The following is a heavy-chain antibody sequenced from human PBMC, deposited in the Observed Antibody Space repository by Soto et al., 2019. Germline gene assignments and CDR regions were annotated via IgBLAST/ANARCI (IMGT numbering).Heavy chain of an antibody. CDR3: ARGAGGYFDY. CDR1: GYTFTSYY. J-gene: IGHJ4*02. V-gene: IGHV1-46*01. CDR2: INHSGGST. Sequence: ASVKVSCKASGYTFTSYYMHWVGQAPGQGLEWMGIINHSGGSTSYAQKFQGRVTMTRDTSTSTVYMELSSLRSEDTAVDYCARGAGGYFDYWGQGTLVTVSS.